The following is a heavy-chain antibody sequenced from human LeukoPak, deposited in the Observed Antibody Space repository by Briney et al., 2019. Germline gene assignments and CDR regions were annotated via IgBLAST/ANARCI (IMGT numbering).Heavy chain of an antibody. V-gene: IGHV3-30-3*01. CDR1: GFTFSSYA. CDR2: ISYDGSNK. D-gene: IGHD3-22*01. CDR3: ARAYYYDSSGYQDY. Sequence: PGGSLRLSCAASGFTFSSYAMQWVRQAPGKGLEGGAVISYDGSNKYYADSVKGRFTISRDNSKNTLYLQMNSLRAEDTAVYYCARAYYYDSSGYQDYWGQGTLVTVSS. J-gene: IGHJ4*02.